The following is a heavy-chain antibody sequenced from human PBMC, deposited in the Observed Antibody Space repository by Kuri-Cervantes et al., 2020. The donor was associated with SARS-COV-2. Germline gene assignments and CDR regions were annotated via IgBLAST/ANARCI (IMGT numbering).Heavy chain of an antibody. J-gene: IGHJ6*03. CDR3: ARDIVGAPYYYYYYMDV. CDR1: GGTFSSYA. Sequence: SVKVSCKASGGTFSSYAVSWVRQAPGQGLEWMGGIIPILGTPNYAQKFQGRVTITADESTNTAYMELSSLRSEDTAVYYCARDIVGAPYYYYYYMDVWGKGTTVTDSS. CDR2: IIPILGTP. D-gene: IGHD1-26*01. V-gene: IGHV1-69*13.